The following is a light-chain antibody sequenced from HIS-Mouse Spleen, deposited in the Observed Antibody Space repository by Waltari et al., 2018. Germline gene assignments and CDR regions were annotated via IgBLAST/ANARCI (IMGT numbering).Light chain of an antibody. Sequence: QSALTQPRSVSGSPGQSVTISCTGTSSDVGGYNYVSWYQHHPGKAPNLMIYDVSKRPSGVPDRFSGSKSGNTASLTISGLQAEDEADYYCCSYAGSYTSRVFGGGTKLTVL. V-gene: IGLV2-11*01. CDR1: SSDVGGYNY. CDR3: CSYAGSYTSRV. J-gene: IGLJ3*02. CDR2: DVS.